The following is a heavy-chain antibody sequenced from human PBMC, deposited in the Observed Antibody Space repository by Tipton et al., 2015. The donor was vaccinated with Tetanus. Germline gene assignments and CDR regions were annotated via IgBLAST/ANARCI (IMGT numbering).Heavy chain of an antibody. CDR3: ARLTCSSPSCYYYYYYYVDV. CDR2: IYYSGST. Sequence: LRLSCSVSGDSIRSEDYYWGWIRQSPGKGLEWLGYIYYSGSTYNNPSQKSRVSISLDASKNQFSLSLNSVTAADSATYYCARLTCSSPSCYYYYYYYVDVWGTGTAVAVSS. D-gene: IGHD2-2*01. CDR1: GDSIRSEDYY. J-gene: IGHJ6*03. V-gene: IGHV4-30-4*01.